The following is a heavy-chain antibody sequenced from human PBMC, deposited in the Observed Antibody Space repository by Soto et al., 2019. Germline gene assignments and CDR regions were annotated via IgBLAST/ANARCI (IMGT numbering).Heavy chain of an antibody. V-gene: IGHV5-51*01. D-gene: IGHD5-12*01. CDR1: GYSFTSYG. Sequence: PGESLKISCKGSGYSFTSYGIGWVRQMPGKGLEWMGIIYPGDSDTRYSPSFQGQVTISADKSISTAYLQWSSLKASDTAMYYCARHGDGYPRGNYYYGMDVWGQGTTVTVSS. J-gene: IGHJ6*02. CDR2: IYPGDSDT. CDR3: ARHGDGYPRGNYYYGMDV.